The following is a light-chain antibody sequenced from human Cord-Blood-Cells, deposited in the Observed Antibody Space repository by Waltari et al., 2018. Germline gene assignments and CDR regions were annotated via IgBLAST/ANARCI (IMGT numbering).Light chain of an antibody. CDR2: LGS. Sequence: DIVMTQSQLSLPVTPGEPASISCRSSQSLLHSNGYNYLDWYLQKPGQSPQLLIYLGSNRASGVPDRFSGSGSGTDFTLKISRVEAEDVGVYYCMQALQTPKAFGRGP. CDR1: QSLLHSNGYNY. V-gene: IGKV2-28*01. J-gene: IGKJ1*01. CDR3: MQALQTPKA.